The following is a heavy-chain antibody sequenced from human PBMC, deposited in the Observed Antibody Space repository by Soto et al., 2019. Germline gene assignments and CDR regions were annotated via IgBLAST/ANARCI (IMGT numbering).Heavy chain of an antibody. D-gene: IGHD6-25*01. J-gene: IGHJ2*01. V-gene: IGHV4-4*02. CDR3: ARRPGYYWYFDL. CDR1: SGSISSSNW. CDR2: ISHSGST. Sequence: QVQLQESGPGLVKPSGTLSLTCAVSSGSISSSNWWSWVRQPPGKGLEWIGEISHSGSTKYNPSLTSRVTISVDKSKNQFSLKLNSVTAADTAVYYCARRPGYYWYFDLWGRGTLVTVSS.